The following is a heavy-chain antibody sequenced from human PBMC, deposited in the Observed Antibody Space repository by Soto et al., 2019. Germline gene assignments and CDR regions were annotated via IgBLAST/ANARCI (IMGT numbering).Heavy chain of an antibody. J-gene: IGHJ6*02. CDR2: INHSGST. Sequence: PSETLTLTCAVYGGSSSGYYWSWIRQPPGKGLEWIGEINHSGSTNYNPSLKSRVTISVDTSKNQFSLKLSSVTAADTAVYYCARGRIAARKYYYYGMDVWGQGTTVTVSS. CDR3: ARGRIAARKYYYYGMDV. CDR1: GGSSSGYY. D-gene: IGHD6-6*01. V-gene: IGHV4-34*01.